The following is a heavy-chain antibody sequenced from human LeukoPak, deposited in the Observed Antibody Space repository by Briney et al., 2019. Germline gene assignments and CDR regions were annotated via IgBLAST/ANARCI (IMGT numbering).Heavy chain of an antibody. CDR1: GYTFTSYD. D-gene: IGHD4-17*01. V-gene: IGHV1-8*01. J-gene: IGHJ4*02. CDR2: MNPNSGNT. Sequence: ASVKVSCKSSGYTFTSYDINWVRQATGQGLEWMGWMNPNSGNTGYAQKFQGRVTMTRNTSISTAYMELSSLRSEDTAVYYCARGRLNNYGDPPFDSWGQGPLVTVSS. CDR3: ARGRLNNYGDPPFDS.